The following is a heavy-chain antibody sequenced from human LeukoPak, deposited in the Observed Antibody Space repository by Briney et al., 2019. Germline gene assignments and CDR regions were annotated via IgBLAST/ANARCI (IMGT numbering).Heavy chain of an antibody. CDR3: ARSDSGSGLDY. D-gene: IGHD3-10*01. CDR2: INPNIGGT. Sequence: ASVKVSCKASGYTFSGSYIHWVRQAPGQGLEWMGRINPNIGGTNFAQNFQGRVTMTRDTSISTAYMELSRLRSDDTAVYYCARSDSGSGLDYWGQGTLVTVSS. J-gene: IGHJ4*02. V-gene: IGHV1-2*06. CDR1: GYTFSGSY.